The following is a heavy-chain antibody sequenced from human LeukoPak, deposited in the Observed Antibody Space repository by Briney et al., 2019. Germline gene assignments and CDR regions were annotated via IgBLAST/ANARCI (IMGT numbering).Heavy chain of an antibody. CDR1: GFTFSSYA. CDR3: AKTRGYSGYGHFDY. CDR2: ISGSGGST. J-gene: IGHJ4*02. Sequence: PGGSLRLSCAASGFTFSSYAMSWVRQAPGKGLEWVSGISGSGGSTYYADSVKGRFTISRDNSKNTLYLHMNSLRAEDTAVYYCAKTRGYSGYGHFDYWGQGTLVTVSS. D-gene: IGHD5-12*01. V-gene: IGHV3-23*01.